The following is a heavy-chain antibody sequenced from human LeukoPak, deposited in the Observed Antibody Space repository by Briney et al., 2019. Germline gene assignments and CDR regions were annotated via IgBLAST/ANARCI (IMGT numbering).Heavy chain of an antibody. CDR2: IDPSDSYT. D-gene: IGHD5-18*01. Sequence: GESLQISCQGSGYSFTSYWISWVRQMPGKGLEWMGRIDPSDSYTNYSPPFQGHVTISADKSISTAYLQWSSLKASDTAMYYCARQGYSYGYWFDPWGQGTLVTVSS. J-gene: IGHJ5*02. CDR1: GYSFTSYW. V-gene: IGHV5-10-1*01. CDR3: ARQGYSYGYWFDP.